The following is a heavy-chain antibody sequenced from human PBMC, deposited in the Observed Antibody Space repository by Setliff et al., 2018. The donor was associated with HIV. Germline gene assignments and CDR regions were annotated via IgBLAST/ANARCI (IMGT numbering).Heavy chain of an antibody. CDR3: VQGGLSSGRGSF. J-gene: IGHJ4*02. CDR1: GFTFSNSA. V-gene: IGHV3-23*01. CDR2: VATNGGST. D-gene: IGHD6-25*01. Sequence: GGSLRLSCAVSGFTFSNSAMSWVRQAPGKGLEWVSSVATNGGSTYYAASVQGRFTISSDNSKSVVYLQMNSLRAEDTAVYYCVQGGLSSGRGSFWGQGTLVTVSS.